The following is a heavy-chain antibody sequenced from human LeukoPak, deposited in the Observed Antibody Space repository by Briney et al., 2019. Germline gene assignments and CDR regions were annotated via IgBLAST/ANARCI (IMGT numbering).Heavy chain of an antibody. Sequence: PSETLSLTCTVSGGSISSYYWSWIRQPPGKGLEWIGYIYYSGSTNYNPSLKSRVTISVDMSKNQFSLKLSSVTAADTAVYYCARTPLYSSGWYWDDGDYWGQGTLVTVSS. CDR1: GGSISSYY. J-gene: IGHJ4*02. V-gene: IGHV4-59*08. CDR3: ARTPLYSSGWYWDDGDY. D-gene: IGHD6-19*01. CDR2: IYYSGST.